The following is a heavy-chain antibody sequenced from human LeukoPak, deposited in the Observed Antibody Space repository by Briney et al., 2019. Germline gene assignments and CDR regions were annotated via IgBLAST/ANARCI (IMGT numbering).Heavy chain of an antibody. CDR3: ARDSGYGSGSYYTRTVSGFDP. V-gene: IGHV4-59*01. CDR1: GGSISSYY. J-gene: IGHJ5*02. CDR2: IYYSWST. Sequence: SETLSLTCTVSGGSISSYYWSWIRQPPGKGLEWIGYIYYSWSTNYNPSLKSRVTISVDTSKNQFSLKLSSVTAADTAVYYCARDSGYGSGSYYTRTVSGFDPWGQGTLVTVSS. D-gene: IGHD3-10*01.